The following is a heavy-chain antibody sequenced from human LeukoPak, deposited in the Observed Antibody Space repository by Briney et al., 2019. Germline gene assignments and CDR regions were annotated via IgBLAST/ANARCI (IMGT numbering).Heavy chain of an antibody. CDR2: INGDGGST. CDR3: ARLRIVVVPAASGRLSYYMDV. CDR1: GFTFSSYW. D-gene: IGHD2-2*01. Sequence: GGSLRLSCVASGFTFSSYWIHWVRQAPGKGLVWVSRINGDGGSTDYADSVKGRFTISRDNAKNTLYLQMNSLRAEDTAVYYCARLRIVVVPAASGRLSYYMDVWGKGTTVTVSS. J-gene: IGHJ6*03. V-gene: IGHV3-74*01.